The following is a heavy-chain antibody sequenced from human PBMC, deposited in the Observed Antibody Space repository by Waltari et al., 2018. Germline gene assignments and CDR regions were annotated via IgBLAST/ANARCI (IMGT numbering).Heavy chain of an antibody. V-gene: IGHV4-39*07. CDR1: GGSISSSSYY. D-gene: IGHD6-13*01. Sequence: QLQLQESGPGLVKPSETLSLTCTVSGGSISSSSYYWGWIRQPPGKGLEWIGSIYYSGSTYYNPSLKSRVTMSVDTSKNQFSLKLSSVTAADTAVYYCARDSREAAAVVYWGQGTLVTVSS. J-gene: IGHJ4*02. CDR2: IYYSGST. CDR3: ARDSREAAAVVY.